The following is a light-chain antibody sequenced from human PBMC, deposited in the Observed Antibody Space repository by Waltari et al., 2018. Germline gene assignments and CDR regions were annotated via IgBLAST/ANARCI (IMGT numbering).Light chain of an antibody. V-gene: IGKV4-1*01. CDR1: QGVLYSSNNKNY. CDR3: QQYVVIPWT. J-gene: IGKJ1*01. Sequence: DIVMTQSPDSLAVSLGEWAIINCKSSQGVLYSSNNKNYLAWYQQKPGQPPKLLIYWASTRELGVPDRFSGSGSGTDFTLTINSLQAEDVAVYYCQQYVVIPWTFGQGTKVEVK. CDR2: WAS.